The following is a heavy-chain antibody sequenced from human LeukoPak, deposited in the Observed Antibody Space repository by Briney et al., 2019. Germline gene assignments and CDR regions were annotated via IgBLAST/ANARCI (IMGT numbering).Heavy chain of an antibody. D-gene: IGHD6-13*01. CDR3: AKDLGYRDFDY. V-gene: IGHV3-23*01. J-gene: IGHJ4*02. CDR1: GFTFSSHA. CDR2: ISAGGGST. Sequence: PGGSLRLSCAASGFTFSSHAMSWVRRAPGKGLEWVSAISAGGGSTYYADSVKGRFTISRDNSKNTLYLQMNSLRAEDTAVYYCAKDLGYRDFDYWGQGTLVTVSS.